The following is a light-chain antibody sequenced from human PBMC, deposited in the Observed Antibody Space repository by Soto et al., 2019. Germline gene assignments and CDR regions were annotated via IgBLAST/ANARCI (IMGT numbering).Light chain of an antibody. CDR2: AAS. J-gene: IGKJ1*01. CDR1: ETISRY. V-gene: IGKV1-39*01. Sequence: DIQMTQSPSSLSASIGERVIITCRASETISRYLNWYQSKPGKAPRLLISAASSLQSGVPSRFSGSGYGTEFTLTIRSLQPDDFATYCCQHYGGMWTFGQGTKVDIK. CDR3: QHYGGMWT.